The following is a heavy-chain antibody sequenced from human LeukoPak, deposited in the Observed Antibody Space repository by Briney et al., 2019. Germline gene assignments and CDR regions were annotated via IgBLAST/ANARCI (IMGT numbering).Heavy chain of an antibody. V-gene: IGHV4-30-2*01. CDR3: AGPNDFWSGYDRYYFDY. CDR1: GGSISSGGYS. CDR2: INHSGST. J-gene: IGHJ4*02. Sequence: SQTLSLTCAVSGGSISSGGYSWSWIRQPPGKGLEWIGEINHSGSTNYNPSHKSRVTISVDTSKNQFSLKLSSVTAADTAVYYCAGPNDFWSGYDRYYFDYWGQGTLVTVSS. D-gene: IGHD3-3*01.